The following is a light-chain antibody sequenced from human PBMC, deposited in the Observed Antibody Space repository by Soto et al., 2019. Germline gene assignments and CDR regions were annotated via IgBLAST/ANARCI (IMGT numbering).Light chain of an antibody. V-gene: IGKV4-1*01. Sequence: DIVMTQSPDSLAVSLGERATINCKSSQSVLYSSNNKNYLAWYQQKPGQPPKLLIYWASTRESGVPDRFSGSGSGTDFTLTISSLQAEDVAVYYCQHRGTFGQGTKVEI. J-gene: IGKJ1*01. CDR3: QHRGT. CDR2: WAS. CDR1: QSVLYSSNNKNY.